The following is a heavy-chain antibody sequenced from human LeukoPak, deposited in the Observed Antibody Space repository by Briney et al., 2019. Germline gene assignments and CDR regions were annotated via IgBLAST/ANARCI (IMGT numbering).Heavy chain of an antibody. V-gene: IGHV4-39*07. CDR3: ARVGVDYSGNIIKYYFDY. CDR2: IYYSGST. D-gene: IGHD4-23*01. Sequence: SETLSLTCTVSGGSISSSSYYWGWIRQPPGKGLGWIGSIYYSGSTYYNPSLKSRVIISVDTSKNQFSLKLSPVIAADTAVYYCARVGVDYSGNIIKYYFDYWGQGTLVTVSS. CDR1: GGSISSSSYY. J-gene: IGHJ4*02.